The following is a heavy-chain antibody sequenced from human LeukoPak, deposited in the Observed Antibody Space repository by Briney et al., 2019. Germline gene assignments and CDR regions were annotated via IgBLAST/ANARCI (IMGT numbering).Heavy chain of an antibody. CDR1: GFTVSSNH. Sequence: GGSLRLSCAVSGFTVSSNHMSWVRQAPGKGLEWVSVIYSGGSTSYADSVKGRFTISRDNSKNTLYLQMNSLRAEDTAVYYCASRATVTTDRFWFDPWGQGTLVTVSS. CDR3: ASRATVTTDRFWFDP. D-gene: IGHD4-11*01. CDR2: IYSGGST. V-gene: IGHV3-53*01. J-gene: IGHJ5*02.